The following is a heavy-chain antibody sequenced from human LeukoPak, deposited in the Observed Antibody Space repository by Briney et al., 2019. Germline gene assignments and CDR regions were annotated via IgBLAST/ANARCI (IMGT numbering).Heavy chain of an antibody. CDR3: ARDRVVVVPAAMWFDP. CDR2: ISYDGSNK. V-gene: IGHV3-30*01. Sequence: PGGSLRLSRAASGFTFSSYAMHWVRQAPGKGLEGVAVISYDGSNKYYPDSVQGRFTISTDNSKNTPYLHMNSLRAADTAVYYSARDRVVVVPAAMWFDPWGQGTLVTVSS. D-gene: IGHD2-2*01. CDR1: GFTFSSYA. J-gene: IGHJ5*02.